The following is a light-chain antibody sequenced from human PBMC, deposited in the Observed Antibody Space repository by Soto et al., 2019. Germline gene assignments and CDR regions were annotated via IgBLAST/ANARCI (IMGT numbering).Light chain of an antibody. Sequence: QPVLTQSPSVSGAPGQRVTISCTGSSSNIGAGYDVHWYQQLPGTAPKLLIYGNSNRPSGVPDRFSGSKSGTSASLAITGLQAEDEADYYCQSYDSSLSGWGVFGGGTKVTVL. V-gene: IGLV1-40*01. CDR1: SSNIGAGYD. CDR3: QSYDSSLSGWGV. CDR2: GNS. J-gene: IGLJ2*01.